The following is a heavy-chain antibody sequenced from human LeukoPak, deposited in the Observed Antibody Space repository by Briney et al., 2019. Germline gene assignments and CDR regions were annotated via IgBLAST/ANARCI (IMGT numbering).Heavy chain of an antibody. CDR3: ARDRRITIFGVHRRFDP. D-gene: IGHD3-3*01. CDR2: MNPNSGNT. V-gene: IGHV1-8*01. CDR1: GYTFTSCD. J-gene: IGHJ5*02. Sequence: ASVKVSCKASGYTFTSCDINWVRQATGQGLEWMGWMNPNSGNTGYAQKFQGRVTMTRNTSISTAYMELSSLRSEDTAVYYCARDRRITIFGVHRRFDPWGQGTQVTVSS.